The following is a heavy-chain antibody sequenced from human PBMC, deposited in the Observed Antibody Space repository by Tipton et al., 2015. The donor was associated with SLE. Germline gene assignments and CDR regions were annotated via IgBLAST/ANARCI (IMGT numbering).Heavy chain of an antibody. CDR2: IYYSGST. V-gene: IGHV4-31*03. CDR3: ARDERVRGVLGY. CDR1: GGSISSGGYY. D-gene: IGHD3-10*01. J-gene: IGHJ4*02. Sequence: TLSLTCTVSGGSISSGGYYWSWIRQHPGKGLEWIGYIYYSGSTYYNPSLKSRVTLSVDTSKNQFSLKLSSVTAADTAVYYCARDERVRGVLGYWGQGTLVTVSS.